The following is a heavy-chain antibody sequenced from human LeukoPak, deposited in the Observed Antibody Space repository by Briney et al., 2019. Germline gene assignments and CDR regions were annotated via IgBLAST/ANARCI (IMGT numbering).Heavy chain of an antibody. Sequence: PGESPKIPCKGSGYSFTSYWIGWVRQIPGQGLEGMGSIYPGDSDTRYSPSFQGQVTIPADKSISTAYLQWSSLKASDTAMYYCARLYCSGGSCSNLFDYWGQGTLVTVSS. V-gene: IGHV5-51*01. J-gene: IGHJ4*02. D-gene: IGHD2-15*01. CDR2: IYPGDSDT. CDR1: GYSFTSYW. CDR3: ARLYCSGGSCSNLFDY.